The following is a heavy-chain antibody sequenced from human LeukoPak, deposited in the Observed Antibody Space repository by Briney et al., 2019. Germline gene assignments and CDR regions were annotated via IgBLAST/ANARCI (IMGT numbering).Heavy chain of an antibody. CDR3: ARYDSGSGPGGLDY. CDR1: GFTVNSNY. V-gene: IGHV3-53*01. D-gene: IGHD3-10*01. Sequence: GGSLRLSCAVSGFTVNSNYMSWVRQAPGKGLEWVSGFYSDGRTYYAGSVQGRFTMSRDSSKNTVYLQINSVRAEDTAVYYCARYDSGSGPGGLDYWGQGTLVTVSS. CDR2: FYSDGRT. J-gene: IGHJ4*02.